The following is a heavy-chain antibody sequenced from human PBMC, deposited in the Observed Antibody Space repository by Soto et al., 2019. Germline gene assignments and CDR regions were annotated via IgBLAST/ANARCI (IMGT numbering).Heavy chain of an antibody. D-gene: IGHD3-22*01. CDR2: IHYSGST. CDR3: ARQSYDSSDYFDF. J-gene: IGHJ4*02. Sequence: PSETLSLTCTVSADSISSSSYYWGWIHQPPGKGLEWIGAIHYSGSTYYNPSLNSRVTISVDTSRIHFSLKLISVTAADTAVYYCARQSYDSSDYFDFWGQGTLVTVSS. V-gene: IGHV4-39*01. CDR1: ADSISSSSYY.